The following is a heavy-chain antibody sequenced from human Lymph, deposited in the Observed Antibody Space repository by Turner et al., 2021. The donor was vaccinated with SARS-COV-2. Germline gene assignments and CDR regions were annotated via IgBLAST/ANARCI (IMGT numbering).Heavy chain of an antibody. V-gene: IGHV3-21*01. CDR1: GFTFSSYS. Sequence: EVQLVESGGGLVQPGVSLSISCAASGFTFSSYSMNWVRQAPGKGLEWVSSITVTSSYIYYADSVKGRFTISRDNAKNSLYLQMNSLRAEDTAVYYCARGPPDFPYYFDYWGQGTLVTVSS. J-gene: IGHJ4*02. CDR2: ITVTSSYI. CDR3: ARGPPDFPYYFDY. D-gene: IGHD2-21*02.